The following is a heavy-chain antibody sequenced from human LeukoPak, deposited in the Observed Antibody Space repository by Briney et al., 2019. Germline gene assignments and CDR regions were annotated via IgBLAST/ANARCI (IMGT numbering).Heavy chain of an antibody. CDR3: ATSPGVGSGWYAEGFDY. Sequence: GGSLRLSCAASGLTFNTAWMSWVRQAPGKGLEWVGRIKSKDDGETTDNAAHVKGRFSISKDNSKDTVYLQMNSLKTEDTAVYYCATSPGVGSGWYAEGFDYWGQGTLVTVSS. D-gene: IGHD6-19*01. CDR1: GLTFNTAW. CDR2: IKSKDDGETT. V-gene: IGHV3-15*01. J-gene: IGHJ4*02.